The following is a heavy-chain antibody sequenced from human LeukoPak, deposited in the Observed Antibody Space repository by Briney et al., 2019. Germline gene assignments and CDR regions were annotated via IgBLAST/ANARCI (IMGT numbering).Heavy chain of an antibody. J-gene: IGHJ4*02. Sequence: PGGSLRLSCAASGFTFSSYSMNWVRQAPGKGLEWVAVISYDGSNKYYADSVKGRFTISRDNSTNTLYLQMSSLRAEDTAVYYCAKKSPIFGVVIPLFDYWGQGTLVSVSS. CDR1: GFTFSSYS. CDR2: ISYDGSNK. V-gene: IGHV3-30*18. D-gene: IGHD3-3*01. CDR3: AKKSPIFGVVIPLFDY.